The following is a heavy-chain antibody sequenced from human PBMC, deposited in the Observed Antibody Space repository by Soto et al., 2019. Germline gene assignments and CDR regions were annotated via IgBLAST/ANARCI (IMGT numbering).Heavy chain of an antibody. CDR3: ARSYSPYSSSPVEWFDP. CDR1: GVTFSSYA. Sequence: QVQLVQSGAEVKKPGSSVKVSCKASGVTFSSYAISWVRQAPGQGLEWMGGIIPIFGTANYAQKFQGRVTITADESTSTAYMELSSLRSEDTAVYYCARSYSPYSSSPVEWFDPWGQGTLVTVSS. D-gene: IGHD6-13*01. J-gene: IGHJ5*02. CDR2: IIPIFGTA. V-gene: IGHV1-69*12.